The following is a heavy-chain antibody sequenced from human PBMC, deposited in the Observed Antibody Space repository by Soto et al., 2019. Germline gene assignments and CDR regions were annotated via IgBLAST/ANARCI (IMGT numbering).Heavy chain of an antibody. CDR1: GLNFSDYY. V-gene: IGHV3-11*01. CDR3: ASGPPLRNNLRGDSFDY. J-gene: IGHJ4*02. CDR2: MRSGGPTI. D-gene: IGHD1-1*01. Sequence: GGSLRLSCAASGLNFSDYYMSWFRQAPGEGLEWISYMRSGGPTIYYADSVKGRFTLSRDKANTSLYLHMSSLRAEDTAVYYCASGPPLRNNLRGDSFDYWGQGALVTVSS.